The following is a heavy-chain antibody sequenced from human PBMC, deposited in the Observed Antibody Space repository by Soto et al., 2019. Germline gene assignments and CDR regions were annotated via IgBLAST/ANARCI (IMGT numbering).Heavy chain of an antibody. D-gene: IGHD2-21*02. Sequence: QVQLVESGGGVVQPGRSLRLSCAASGFTFSSYAMHWVRQAPGKGLEWVAVISYDGSNKYYADSVKGRFTISRDNSCNTQYLPMHSLRAEDTDVYYCARDESPRGVGYSKYGRDVWGQGTTVTVS. CDR1: GFTFSSYA. CDR2: ISYDGSNK. CDR3: ARDESPRGVGYSKYGRDV. V-gene: IGHV3-30-3*01. J-gene: IGHJ6*02.